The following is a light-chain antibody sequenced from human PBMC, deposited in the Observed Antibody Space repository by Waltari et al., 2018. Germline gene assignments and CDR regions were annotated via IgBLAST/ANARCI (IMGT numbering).Light chain of an antibody. Sequence: QSVLTQPPSVSEAPRQRVTISCSGSSSNIGNNAVNWYQQLPGKAPKLLIYYDDSRPSGVSHRVHGYKSGTSASLAISGLQSEDEADYYCAAWDDSLNGWVFGGGTKLTVL. CDR2: YDD. CDR3: AAWDDSLNGWV. CDR1: SSNIGNNA. V-gene: IGLV1-36*01. J-gene: IGLJ3*02.